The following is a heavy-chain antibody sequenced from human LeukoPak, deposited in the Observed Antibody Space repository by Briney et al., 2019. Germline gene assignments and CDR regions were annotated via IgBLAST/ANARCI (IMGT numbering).Heavy chain of an antibody. CDR3: ARGLYSIVDY. CDR1: GAAISSGGYY. Sequence: PSHTRSLTCTVSGAAISSGGYYWSWIRQHPGKGLEWMGYIDYSGSTYYNPSLKSRVTISRDTSKNQFYLKLSSVTAADTAVYYCARGLYSIVDYWGQGTLVTVSS. D-gene: IGHD2-8*01. J-gene: IGHJ4*02. CDR2: IDYSGST. V-gene: IGHV4-31*03.